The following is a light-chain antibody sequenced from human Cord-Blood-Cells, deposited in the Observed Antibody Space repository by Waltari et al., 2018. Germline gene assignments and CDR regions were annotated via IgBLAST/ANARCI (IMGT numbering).Light chain of an antibody. Sequence: QSALPQPASVSGSPGQSITISCTGTSSDVGGYNYVSWYQQPPGKSPKLMIYDVSNRPSGVSKRFSGSKSGNTASLTISGLQAEDEADYYCSSYTSSSTWVFGGGTKLTVL. V-gene: IGLV2-14*01. CDR3: SSYTSSSTWV. CDR2: DVS. J-gene: IGLJ3*02. CDR1: SSDVGGYNY.